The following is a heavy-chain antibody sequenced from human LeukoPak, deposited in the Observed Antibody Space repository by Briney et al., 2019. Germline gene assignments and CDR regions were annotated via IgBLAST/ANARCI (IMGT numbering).Heavy chain of an antibody. CDR3: ARGGEYSGSYYDWFDP. Sequence: GASVKVSCKASGYTFTSYDINWVRQATGQGLEWMGWMNPNSGNTGYAQKFQGRVTITRNTSISTAYMELSSLRSEDTAVYYCARGGEYSGSYYDWFDPWGQGTLVTVS. CDR2: MNPNSGNT. V-gene: IGHV1-8*03. J-gene: IGHJ5*02. CDR1: GYTFTSYD. D-gene: IGHD1-26*01.